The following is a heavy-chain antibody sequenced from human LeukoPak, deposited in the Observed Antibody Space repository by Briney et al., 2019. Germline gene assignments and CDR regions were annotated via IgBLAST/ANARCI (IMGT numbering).Heavy chain of an antibody. CDR3: ARAKLGELSLLDY. Sequence: SETLSLTCTVSGGAISSYYWSWIRRPPGKGLEWIGYIHSTGSTNYNPSLKSRVAISVDTSKNQFFLKLSSVTAADTAVYYCARAKLGELSLLDYWGQGTLVTVSS. V-gene: IGHV4-59*01. CDR1: GGAISSYY. J-gene: IGHJ4*02. D-gene: IGHD3-16*01. CDR2: IHSTGST.